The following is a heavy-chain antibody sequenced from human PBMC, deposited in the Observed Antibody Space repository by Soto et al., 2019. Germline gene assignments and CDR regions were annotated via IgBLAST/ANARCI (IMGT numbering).Heavy chain of an antibody. V-gene: IGHV4-30-4*01. D-gene: IGHD2-15*01. CDR2: IYKSATT. CDR1: GDSISTVDYF. J-gene: IGHJ5*01. CDR3: ARGRYCRTGRCFPNWFDS. Sequence: QVQLLESGPGLVKPSQTLSLTCSVSGDSISTVDYFWAWIRQPPGQALEYIGYIYKSATTYYNPSFERRVAISLDTSKSQFSLNVTSVTAADTAVYFCARGRYCRTGRCFPNWFDSWGQGTLVSVSS.